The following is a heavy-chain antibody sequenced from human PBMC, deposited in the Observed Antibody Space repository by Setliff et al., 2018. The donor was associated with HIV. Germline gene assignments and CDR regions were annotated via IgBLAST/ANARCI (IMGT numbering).Heavy chain of an antibody. V-gene: IGHV4-39*07. D-gene: IGHD3-22*01. CDR3: ARNLLHYDSSGLRWNYYYYYMSV. CDR2: IYYSGIT. CDR1: GGSISSSSYY. Sequence: SETLSLTCTVSGGSISSSSYYWGWIRQPPGKGLEWIGSIYYSGITYYNPSLKSRVTISVDTSKNQFSLKLSSVTAADTAVYYCARNLLHYDSSGLRWNYYYYYMSVWGKGTTVTVSS. J-gene: IGHJ6*03.